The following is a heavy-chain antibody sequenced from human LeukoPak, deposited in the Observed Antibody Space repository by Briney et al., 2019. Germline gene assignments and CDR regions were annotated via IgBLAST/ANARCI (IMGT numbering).Heavy chain of an antibody. CDR3: ARVRPMIVQVDY. CDR1: GYTFATYG. Sequence: ASVKVSCKASGYTFATYGISWVRQAPGQGLEWMGWINLYNGNTHYAQKLQGRVTLITDTSTSTAYMELRSLRSDDTAVYYCARVRPMIVQVDYWGQGTLVTVFS. V-gene: IGHV1-18*01. D-gene: IGHD3-22*01. J-gene: IGHJ4*02. CDR2: INLYNGNT.